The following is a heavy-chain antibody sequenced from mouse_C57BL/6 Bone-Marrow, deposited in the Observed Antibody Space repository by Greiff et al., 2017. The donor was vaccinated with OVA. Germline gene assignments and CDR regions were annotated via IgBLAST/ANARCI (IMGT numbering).Heavy chain of an antibody. CDR3: TGGLRRPFAY. CDR2: IRLKSDNYAT. V-gene: IGHV6-3*01. D-gene: IGHD2-4*01. Sequence: EVQGVESGGGLVQPGGSMKLSCVASGFTFSNYWMNWVRQSPEKGLEWVAQIRLKSDNYATHYAESVKGRFTISRDDSKSSVYLQMNNLRAEDTGIYYCTGGLRRPFAYWGQGTLVTVSA. J-gene: IGHJ3*01. CDR1: GFTFSNYW.